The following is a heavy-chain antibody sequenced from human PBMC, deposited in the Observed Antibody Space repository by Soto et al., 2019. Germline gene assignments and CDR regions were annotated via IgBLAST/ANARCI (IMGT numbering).Heavy chain of an antibody. CDR3: ARVRLSIAVNDALDV. CDR1: GFTFNDYV. CDR2: MTYDGATG. V-gene: IGHV3-30*14. J-gene: IGHJ3*01. D-gene: IGHD3-3*02. Sequence: QVHLVESGGGVVQPGRSLRLSCAASGFTFNDYVIHWVRQAAGKGLEWVASMTYDGATGYYADSVKGRFTVSRDNSKRTLSLQMNSLRPEDTAVYYCARVRLSIAVNDALDVWGQGTTVTVSS.